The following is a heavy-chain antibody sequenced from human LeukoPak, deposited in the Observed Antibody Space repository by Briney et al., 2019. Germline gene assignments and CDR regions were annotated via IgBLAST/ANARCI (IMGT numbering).Heavy chain of an antibody. CDR2: IYYTGTT. CDR1: GGSISSSSYY. Sequence: SETLSLTCSVSGGSISSSSYYWGWIRQPPGKGLEWIGSIYYTGTTYYNPSLKSRSTISIDTSKSQFSLNLSSVTAADTAVYYCATHRLSTLDALDMWGQGTMVTVSS. V-gene: IGHV4-39*01. J-gene: IGHJ3*02. CDR3: ATHRLSTLDALDM. D-gene: IGHD2-15*01.